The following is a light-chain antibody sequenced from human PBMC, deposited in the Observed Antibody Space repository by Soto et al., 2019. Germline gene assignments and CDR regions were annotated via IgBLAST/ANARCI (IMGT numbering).Light chain of an antibody. V-gene: IGLV2-18*02. CDR3: HSYTGSSTYV. CDR1: SSDVGSYNR. J-gene: IGLJ1*01. CDR2: EVS. Sequence: QSVLTQPPSVSGSPGQSVAISCTGTSSDVGSYNRVSWYQQPRGAAPKLMIYEVSNRPSGVPDRFSGSKSGNTASLTISGLQAEDEADYYCHSYTGSSTYVFGPGTKLTVL.